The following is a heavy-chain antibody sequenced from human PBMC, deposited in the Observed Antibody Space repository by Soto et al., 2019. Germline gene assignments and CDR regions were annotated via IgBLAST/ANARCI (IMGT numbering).Heavy chain of an antibody. CDR2: IYHSGST. D-gene: IGHD3-22*01. Sequence: SETLSLTCAVSGNSISTTNWWSWVRQSPGKGLEWIGEIYHSGSTNYNPSLKSRVTISVDKSKNQFSLKLSAVTAADTAVYYCARDVGYHYDGSPSGQFDFWGQGTLVTVSS. CDR3: ARDVGYHYDGSPSGQFDF. V-gene: IGHV4-4*02. J-gene: IGHJ4*02. CDR1: GNSISTTNW.